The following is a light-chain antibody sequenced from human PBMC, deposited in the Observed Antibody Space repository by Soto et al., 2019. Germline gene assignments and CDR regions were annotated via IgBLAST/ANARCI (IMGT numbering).Light chain of an antibody. CDR2: EVN. V-gene: IGLV2-18*02. CDR3: NSFTTSSTYV. CDR1: SNDIGTYNR. J-gene: IGLJ1*01. Sequence: QSALTQPASVSGSPGQSITISCTGTSNDIGTYNRVSWYQQPPGTAPKLIIYEVNNRPSGVPDRFSGSKSGNTASLTISGLQAEDEADYYCNSFTTSSTYVFGTGTKVT.